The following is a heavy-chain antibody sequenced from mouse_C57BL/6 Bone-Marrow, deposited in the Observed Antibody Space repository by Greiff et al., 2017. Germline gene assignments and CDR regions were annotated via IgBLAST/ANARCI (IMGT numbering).Heavy chain of an antibody. Sequence: VQGVESGAELARPGASVKLSCKASGYTFTSYGISWVKQRTGQGLEWIGEIYPRSGNTYYTERFKGKATLTADKSSSTAYMELSSLTSEDSAVYFCARAFGYGTWCAYWGQGTLVTVAA. CDR2: IYPRSGNT. V-gene: IGHV1-81*01. CDR3: ARAFGYGTWCAY. CDR1: GYTFTSYG. J-gene: IGHJ3*01. D-gene: IGHD2-2*01.